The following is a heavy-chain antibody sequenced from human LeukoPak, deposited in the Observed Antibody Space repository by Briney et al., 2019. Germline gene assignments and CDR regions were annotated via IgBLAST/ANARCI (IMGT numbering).Heavy chain of an antibody. J-gene: IGHJ4*02. V-gene: IGHV1-69*05. CDR2: IIPIFGTA. D-gene: IGHD2-15*01. Sequence: GASVKVSCKASGGTFSSYAISWVRQAPAQGLEWMGRIIPIFGTANYAQKFQGRVTVTTDESTSTAYMELSSLRSEDTAVYYCARRVAQGGFDYWGQGTLVTVSS. CDR1: GGTFSSYA. CDR3: ARRVAQGGFDY.